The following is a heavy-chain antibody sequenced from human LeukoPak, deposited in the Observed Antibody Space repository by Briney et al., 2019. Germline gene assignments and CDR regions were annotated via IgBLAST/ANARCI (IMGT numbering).Heavy chain of an antibody. CDR2: INPSGGGT. CDR1: EHIFTIYH. Sequence: ASVKVSCKTSEHIFTIYHIHWVRQAPGQGLEWMGIINPSGGGTNYAQKFQARVTMTRDTSTSTVYMELSSLRSEDTAVYYCARDLGAQTMVFFDPWGQGTLVTVSS. V-gene: IGHV1-46*01. CDR3: ARDLGAQTMVFFDP. J-gene: IGHJ5*02. D-gene: IGHD4/OR15-4a*01.